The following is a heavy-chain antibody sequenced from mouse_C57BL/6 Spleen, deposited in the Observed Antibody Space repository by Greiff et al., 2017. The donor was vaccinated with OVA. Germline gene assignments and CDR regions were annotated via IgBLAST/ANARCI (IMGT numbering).Heavy chain of an antibody. Sequence: QVTLKESGPGLVAPLQSLSITCTVSGFSLTSYAISWVRQPPGKGLEWLGVIWTGGGTNYNLALKSKLSISKDNSKIQVFLKMNSLQTDDTARYYCARKGFTTVAVRDYAMDYWGQGTSVTVSS. CDR2: IWTGGGT. J-gene: IGHJ4*01. CDR1: GFSLTSYA. V-gene: IGHV2-9-1*01. D-gene: IGHD1-1*01. CDR3: ARKGFTTVAVRDYAMDY.